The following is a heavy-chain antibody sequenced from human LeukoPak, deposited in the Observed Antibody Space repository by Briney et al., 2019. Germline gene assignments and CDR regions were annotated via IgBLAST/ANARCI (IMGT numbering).Heavy chain of an antibody. CDR2: ISWNSGTV. D-gene: IGHD3-22*01. CDR1: GFTFDHYA. CDR3: ARDVWPYTYYYDTHPLGGGFDY. Sequence: GGSLRPSCAASGFTFDHYAMHWVRQAPGKGLEWVSSISWNSGTVDYADSVKGRFTISRDNAKNSLYLQMNSLRTEDMAFYYCARDVWPYTYYYDTHPLGGGFDYWGQGTLVTVSS. V-gene: IGHV3-9*03. J-gene: IGHJ4*02.